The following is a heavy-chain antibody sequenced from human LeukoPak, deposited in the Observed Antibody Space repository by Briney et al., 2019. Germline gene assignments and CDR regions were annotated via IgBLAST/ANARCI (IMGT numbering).Heavy chain of an antibody. Sequence: PGGSLRLSCAASGFXFSSYSINWVRQAPGKGLEWVSYISSSSTIYYADSVKGRFTISRDNAKNSQYLQMNSLRDEDTAVYYCARGDCSGASCLLADYWGQGTLVTVSS. CDR3: ARGDCSGASCLLADY. V-gene: IGHV3-48*02. CDR2: ISSSSTI. CDR1: GFXFSSYS. D-gene: IGHD2-15*01. J-gene: IGHJ4*02.